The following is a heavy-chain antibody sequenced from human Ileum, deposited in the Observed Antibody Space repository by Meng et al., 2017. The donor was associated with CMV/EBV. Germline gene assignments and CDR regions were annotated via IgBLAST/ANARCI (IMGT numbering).Heavy chain of an antibody. D-gene: IGHD5-18*01. Sequence: GESLKISCAASGFTFSSYNMNWVRQAPGKGLEWVSSITSGSSDIYYADSVKGRFTISRDNAKNSLYLQMNSLRAEDTAVYYCASYTWIQLSIWGPGTLVNVSS. J-gene: IGHJ4*02. CDR3: ASYTWIQLSI. CDR1: GFTFSSYN. CDR2: ITSGSSDI. V-gene: IGHV3-21*01.